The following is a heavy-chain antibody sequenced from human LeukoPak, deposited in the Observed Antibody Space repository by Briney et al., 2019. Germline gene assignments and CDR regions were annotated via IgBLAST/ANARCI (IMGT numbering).Heavy chain of an antibody. CDR1: GGSISSSSYY. V-gene: IGHV4-39*01. Sequence: SGTLSLTCTVSGGSISSSSYYWVWIPQPPGKGLEGIRSIYYSGNTYYNPSLKSRVPIFVNTSKNQFFLTPTSVAAADAAVYFRARASFYDTGGYYSDYWGQGTLVTVSS. J-gene: IGHJ4*02. CDR3: ARASFYDTGGYYSDY. CDR2: IYYSGNT. D-gene: IGHD3-22*01.